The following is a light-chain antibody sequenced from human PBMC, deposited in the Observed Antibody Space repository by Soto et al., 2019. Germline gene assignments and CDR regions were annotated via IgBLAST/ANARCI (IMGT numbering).Light chain of an antibody. CDR1: QSVSRSY. J-gene: IGKJ1*01. V-gene: IGKV3-20*01. CDR3: QQYGYSSWT. CDR2: GAS. Sequence: EIVLTQSPGTLSLSPGERATLSCRASQSVSRSYLAWYQQKPGQAPRLLIYGASSRATGIPDRFSGSGSGTDFTLTISRLEPEDCAVYYCQQYGYSSWTFGQGTKVEIK.